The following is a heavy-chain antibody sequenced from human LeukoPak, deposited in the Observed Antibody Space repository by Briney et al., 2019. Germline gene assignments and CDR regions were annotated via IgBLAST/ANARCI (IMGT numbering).Heavy chain of an antibody. CDR1: GYSISSGYY. CDR3: ARQPHCTGATCHPPGDSIDI. D-gene: IGHD2-8*02. CDR2: MFHSGST. Sequence: SETLSLTCTVSGYSISSGYYWGWTRQPPGKGLEWIGSMFHSGSTYYNPSLQSRVTISVDTSKNQFFLKVTSVTASDTAVYYCARQPHCTGATCHPPGDSIDIWSQGTLVTVSS. V-gene: IGHV4-38-2*02. J-gene: IGHJ3*02.